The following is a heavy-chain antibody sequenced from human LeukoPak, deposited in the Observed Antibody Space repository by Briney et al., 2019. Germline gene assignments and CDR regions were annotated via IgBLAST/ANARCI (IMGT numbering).Heavy chain of an antibody. CDR3: ARGRRSSRIAVAGTIVY. V-gene: IGHV4-39*07. J-gene: IGHJ4*02. D-gene: IGHD6-19*01. CDR1: GGSISSSSYY. Sequence: PSETLSLTCTVSGGSISSSSYYWGWIRQPPGKGLEWIGSIYYSGSTNYNPSLKSRVTISVDTSKNQFSLKLSSVTAADTAVYYCARGRRSSRIAVAGTIVYWGQGTLVTVSS. CDR2: IYYSGST.